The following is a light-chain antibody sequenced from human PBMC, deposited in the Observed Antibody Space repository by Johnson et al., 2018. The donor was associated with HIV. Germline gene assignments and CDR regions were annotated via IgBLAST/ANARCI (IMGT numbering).Light chain of an antibody. J-gene: IGLJ1*01. CDR2: DNN. V-gene: IGLV1-51*01. Sequence: QLVLTQPPSVSAAPGQKITVSCSGSSSNIGNNYVSWYQQLPGTAPKLLIYDNNKRPSGIPDRFSGSKSGTSATLGITGLQTGDEADYYCGTWDSSLSAHVFGTGTKVTVL. CDR3: GTWDSSLSAHV. CDR1: SSNIGNNY.